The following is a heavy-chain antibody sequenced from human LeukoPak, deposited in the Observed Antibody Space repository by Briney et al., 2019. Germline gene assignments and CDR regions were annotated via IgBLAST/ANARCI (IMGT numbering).Heavy chain of an antibody. CDR3: ARGSDYSNYDGAFDI. V-gene: IGHV1-69*05. Sequence: SVKVSCKASGGTFSSYAISWVRQAPGQGLEWMGGIIPIFGTANYAQKFQGRVTITTDESTSTAYMELSSLRSEDTAVYYCARGSDYSNYDGAFDIWGQGTMVTVSS. D-gene: IGHD4-11*01. CDR1: GGTFSSYA. CDR2: IIPIFGTA. J-gene: IGHJ3*02.